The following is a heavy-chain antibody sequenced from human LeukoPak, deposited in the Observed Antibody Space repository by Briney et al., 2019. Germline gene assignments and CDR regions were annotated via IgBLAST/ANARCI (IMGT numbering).Heavy chain of an antibody. CDR3: ARGPDWYDSSGYYDNWFDP. CDR2: IYSGGST. CDR1: GFTFSSYS. Sequence: PGGSLRLSCAASGFTFSSYSMSWVRQAPGKGLEWVSVIYSGGSTYYADSVKGRFTISRDNSKNTLYLQMNSLRAEDTAVYYCARGPDWYDSSGYYDNWFDPWGQGTLVTVSS. V-gene: IGHV3-53*01. J-gene: IGHJ5*02. D-gene: IGHD3-22*01.